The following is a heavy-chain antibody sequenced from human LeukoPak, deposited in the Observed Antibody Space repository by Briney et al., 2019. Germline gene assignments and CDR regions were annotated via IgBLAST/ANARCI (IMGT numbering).Heavy chain of an antibody. D-gene: IGHD2-2*03. Sequence: ASVKVSCKASGYTFTGYYLHWVRQAPGQGLEWMGWINPNTGVTNDAQKFQGRVTMTRDTSISTAYIELSRLKSDDTAVYYCAREMDIVVVAAAIDFWGQGTLVTVSS. CDR1: GYTFTGYY. J-gene: IGHJ4*02. V-gene: IGHV1-2*02. CDR3: AREMDIVVVAAAIDF. CDR2: INPNTGVT.